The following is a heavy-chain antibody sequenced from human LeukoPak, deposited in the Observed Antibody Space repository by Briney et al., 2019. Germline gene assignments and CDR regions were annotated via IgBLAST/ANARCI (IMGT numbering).Heavy chain of an antibody. CDR2: FDPEDGET. D-gene: IGHD3-22*01. CDR1: GYTLTELS. V-gene: IGHV1-24*01. Sequence: ASVKVSCKVSGYTLTELSIHWVRQAPGKGLEWMGGFDPEDGETIYAQRFQGRVTMTEDTSTDTAYMELSSLRSEDAAVYYCATVSYYYDSSGYQGYFQHWGQGTLVILSS. J-gene: IGHJ1*01. CDR3: ATVSYYYDSSGYQGYFQH.